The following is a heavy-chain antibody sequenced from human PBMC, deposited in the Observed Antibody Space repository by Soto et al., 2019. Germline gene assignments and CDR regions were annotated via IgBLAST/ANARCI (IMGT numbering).Heavy chain of an antibody. CDR2: ISGSGGST. D-gene: IGHD2-2*01. J-gene: IGHJ6*03. CDR1: GFTFSSYA. V-gene: IGHV3-23*01. Sequence: GGSLRLSCAASGFTFSSYAMSWVRQAPGKGLEWVSAISGSGGSTYYADSVKGRFTISRDNSKNTLYLQMNSLGAEDTAVYYCAKGGCSTSCPYYYYYMDVWGKGTTVTVSS. CDR3: AKGGCSTSCPYYYYYMDV.